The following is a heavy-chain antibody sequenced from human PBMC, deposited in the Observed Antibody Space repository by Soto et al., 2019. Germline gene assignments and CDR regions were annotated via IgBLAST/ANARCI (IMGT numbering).Heavy chain of an antibody. V-gene: IGHV3-23*01. D-gene: IGHD6-19*01. CDR1: GFSFSSYA. Sequence: EVQLLESGGGLVQPGGSLRLSCAASGFSFSSYAMSWVRQAPGKGLEGVSVISGSRTYYADSVKGRFTISTDNSKNTLYLQTSSLRAEDTAIYYCARGGAGHSPFDYWGQGTLVTVSS. CDR3: ARGGAGHSPFDY. J-gene: IGHJ4*02. CDR2: ISGSRT.